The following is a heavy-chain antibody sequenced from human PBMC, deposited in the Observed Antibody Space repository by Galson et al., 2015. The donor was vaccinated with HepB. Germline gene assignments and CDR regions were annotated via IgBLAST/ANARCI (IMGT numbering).Heavy chain of an antibody. CDR3: TTDPFRDPMLAAAGTGY. D-gene: IGHD6-13*01. CDR1: GFTFSNAW. J-gene: IGHJ4*02. V-gene: IGHV3-15*01. CDR2: IKSKTDGGTT. Sequence: SLRLSCAASGFTFSNAWMSWVRQAPGKGLEWVGRIKSKTDGGTTDYAAPVKGRFTISRDDSKNTLYLQMNSLKTEDTAVYYCTTDPFRDPMLAAAGTGYWGQGTLVTVSS.